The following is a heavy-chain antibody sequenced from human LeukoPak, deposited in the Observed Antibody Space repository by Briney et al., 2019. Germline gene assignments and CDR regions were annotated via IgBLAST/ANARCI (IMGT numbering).Heavy chain of an antibody. V-gene: IGHV5-51*01. CDR3: VRRDLGNYYGLDV. D-gene: IGHD1-26*01. Sequence: GESLKISCKASGYTFTNYWIGWVRQMPGKGLEWMGIIYPGDSDTRYSPSFRGQVIISADKSIRTAYLQWTSLKASDTAMYYCVRRDLGNYYGLDVWGQGTQVTVSS. CDR2: IYPGDSDT. J-gene: IGHJ6*02. CDR1: GYTFTNYW.